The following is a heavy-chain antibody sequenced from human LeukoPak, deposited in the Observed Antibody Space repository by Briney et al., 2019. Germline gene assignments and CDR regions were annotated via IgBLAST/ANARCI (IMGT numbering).Heavy chain of an antibody. J-gene: IGHJ4*02. D-gene: IGHD6-13*01. CDR3: ARDLHSSYSSSWFGGFDY. V-gene: IGHV3-30-3*01. CDR1: GFTFSSYA. Sequence: GESLRLSCAASGFTFSSYAMHWVRQAPGKGLEWVAVISYDGSNKYYADSVKGRFTISRDNSKNTLYLQMNSLRAEDTAVYYCARDLHSSYSSSWFGGFDYWGQGTLVTVSS. CDR2: ISYDGSNK.